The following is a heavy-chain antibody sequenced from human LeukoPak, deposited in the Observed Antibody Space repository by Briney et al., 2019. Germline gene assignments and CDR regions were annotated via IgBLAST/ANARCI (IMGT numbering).Heavy chain of an antibody. Sequence: SQTLSPTCTVSGGSISSGGYYWSWIRQHPGKGLEWIGSIYYSGSTNYNPSLQGRVTISLDTSRNQFSLKLSSVTAADTAVYYCASGDNDPLFDYWGQGTLVTVSS. CDR1: GGSISSGGYY. CDR2: IYYSGST. J-gene: IGHJ4*02. CDR3: ASGDNDPLFDY. D-gene: IGHD1-1*01. V-gene: IGHV4-31*03.